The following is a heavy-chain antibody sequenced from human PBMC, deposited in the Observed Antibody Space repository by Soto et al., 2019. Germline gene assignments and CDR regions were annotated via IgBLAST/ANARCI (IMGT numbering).Heavy chain of an antibody. CDR1: GGSISSYY. V-gene: IGHV4-59*01. CDR2: IYYSGST. Sequence: QVQLQESGPGLVKPSETLSLTCTVSGGSISSYYWSWIRQPPGKGLEWIGYIYYSGSTNYNPSLKSRVTISVDTSKNQFSLKLSSVTAADTAVYYCASSPAIRWFDPWGQGTLVTVSS. CDR3: ASSPAIRWFDP. D-gene: IGHD2-21*02. J-gene: IGHJ5*02.